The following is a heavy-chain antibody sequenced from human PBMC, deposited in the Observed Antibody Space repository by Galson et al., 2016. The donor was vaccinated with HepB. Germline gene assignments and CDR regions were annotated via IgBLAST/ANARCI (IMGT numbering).Heavy chain of an antibody. J-gene: IGHJ4*02. CDR1: ADTISITGYF. CDR2: ISHGGSA. Sequence: TLSLTCTVSADTISITGYFWSWIRQHPGRGLEWIGYISHGGSAYFNPSLKSRVTMSVDTSKNQFSLDLTSVTAADTAVYFCAGYGSWTGFDHWRQGTLVTVSS. V-gene: IGHV4-31*03. CDR3: AGYGSWTGFDH. D-gene: IGHD6-13*01.